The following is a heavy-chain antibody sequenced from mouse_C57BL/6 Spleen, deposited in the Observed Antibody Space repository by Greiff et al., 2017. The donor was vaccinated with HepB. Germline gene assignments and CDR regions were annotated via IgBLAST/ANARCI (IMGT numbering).Heavy chain of an antibody. J-gene: IGHJ1*03. Sequence: EVKVEESGEGLVKPGGSLKLSCAASGFTFSSYAMSWVRQTPEKRLEWVAYISSGGDYIYYADTVKGRFTISRDNARNTLYLQMSSLKSEDTAMYYCTSTVVGYWYFDVWGTGTTVTVSS. CDR2: ISSGGDYI. CDR1: GFTFSSYA. CDR3: TSTVVGYWYFDV. V-gene: IGHV5-9-1*02. D-gene: IGHD1-1*01.